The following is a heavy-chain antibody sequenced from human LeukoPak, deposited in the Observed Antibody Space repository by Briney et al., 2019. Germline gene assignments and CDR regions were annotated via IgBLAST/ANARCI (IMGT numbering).Heavy chain of an antibody. Sequence: ASVKVSCKASGYTFTSYGISWVRQAPGQGLEWMGWINPNSGGTNYAQKFQGRVTMTRDTSISTAYMELSRLRSDDTAVYFCAREMGFGELLFDYWGQGTLVTVSS. J-gene: IGHJ4*02. V-gene: IGHV1-2*02. D-gene: IGHD3-10*01. CDR3: AREMGFGELLFDY. CDR1: GYTFTSYG. CDR2: INPNSGGT.